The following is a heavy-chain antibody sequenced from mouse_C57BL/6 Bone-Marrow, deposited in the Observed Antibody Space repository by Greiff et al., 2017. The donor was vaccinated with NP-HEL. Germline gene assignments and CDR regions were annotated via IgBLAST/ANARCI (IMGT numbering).Heavy chain of an antibody. V-gene: IGHV14-4*01. Sequence: VQLQQSGAELVRPGASVKLSCTVSGFNIKDDYMHWVKQRPEQGLEWIGWIDPENGDTEYASQFQGKATITADTSSNTAYLQLSSLTSEDTAVYYGTTGGSSPYAMDYWGQGTSVTVSS. CDR1: GFNIKDDY. CDR2: IDPENGDT. J-gene: IGHJ4*01. D-gene: IGHD1-1*01. CDR3: TTGGSSPYAMDY.